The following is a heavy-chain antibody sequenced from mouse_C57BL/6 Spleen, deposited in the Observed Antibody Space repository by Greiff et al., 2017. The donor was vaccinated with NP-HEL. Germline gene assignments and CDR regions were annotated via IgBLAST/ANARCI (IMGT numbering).Heavy chain of an antibody. CDR1: GYTFTDYY. Sequence: VQLQQSGPELVKPGASVKISCKASGYTFTDYYMNWVKQSHGKSLEWIGDINPNNGGTSYNQKFKGKATLTVDKSSSTAYMELRSLTSEDSAVYYCANGVLRSLYYAMDYWGQGTSVTVSS. V-gene: IGHV1-26*01. J-gene: IGHJ4*01. D-gene: IGHD1-1*01. CDR2: INPNNGGT. CDR3: ANGVLRSLYYAMDY.